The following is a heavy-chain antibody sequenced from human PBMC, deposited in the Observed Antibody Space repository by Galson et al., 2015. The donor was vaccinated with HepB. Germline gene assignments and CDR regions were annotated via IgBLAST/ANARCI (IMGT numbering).Heavy chain of an antibody. J-gene: IGHJ4*02. CDR1: GFTFSSYG. CDR3: ASTSMVRGVIHYGEVDY. D-gene: IGHD3-10*01. V-gene: IGHV3-30*03. Sequence: SLRLSCAASGFTFSSYGMHWVRQAPGKGLEWVAVISYDGSNKYYADSVKGRFTISRDNSKNTLYLQMNSLRAEDTAVYYCASTSMVRGVIHYGEVDYWGQGTLVTVSS. CDR2: ISYDGSNK.